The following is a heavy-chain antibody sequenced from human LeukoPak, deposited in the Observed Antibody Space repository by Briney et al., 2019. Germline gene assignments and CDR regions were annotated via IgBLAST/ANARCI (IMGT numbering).Heavy chain of an antibody. V-gene: IGHV3-15*07. J-gene: IGHJ5*02. Sequence: EGSLRLSCATSGFTFSNAWMIWVRLAPGRGLEWVGRIRSNSDGGTIDYAAPVKGRFTLSRGDSKTTLYLQMNSLQTEDTAVYYCATDFYDSTWGQGTLVTVSS. CDR3: ATDFYDST. CDR2: IRSNSDGGTI. D-gene: IGHD3-22*01. CDR1: GFTFSNAW.